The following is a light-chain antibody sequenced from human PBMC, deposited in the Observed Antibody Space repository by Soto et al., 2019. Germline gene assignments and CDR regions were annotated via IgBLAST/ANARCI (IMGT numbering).Light chain of an antibody. J-gene: IGKJ2*03. Sequence: IVLTQSPATLSLSPGERATLSCRASQSVSSYLGWYQQKPGQAPRLLIYDASNWATGIPARFSGSGSGTDFTLTISSLEPEDSAVYYCQQRSNWYSFGQGTKLEIK. CDR2: DAS. CDR1: QSVSSY. V-gene: IGKV3-11*01. CDR3: QQRSNWYS.